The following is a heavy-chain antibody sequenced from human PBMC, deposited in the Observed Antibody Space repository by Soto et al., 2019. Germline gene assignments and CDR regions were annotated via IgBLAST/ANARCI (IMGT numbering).Heavy chain of an antibody. J-gene: IGHJ4*02. V-gene: IGHV2-5*02. CDR2: IYWDDDK. CDR3: ARRRGGFGGGWTTPYFDY. CDR1: GFSLNTGGVG. Sequence: QITLKESGPTVVKPTQTLTLTCSLSGFSLNTGGVGVGWIRQPPGKALEWLAVIYWDDDKSWNPSLRDRLTINRGASDDQVVLTVTNMDPVDTGTYYCARRRGGFGGGWTTPYFDYWGPGDPGHRLL. D-gene: IGHD6-19*01.